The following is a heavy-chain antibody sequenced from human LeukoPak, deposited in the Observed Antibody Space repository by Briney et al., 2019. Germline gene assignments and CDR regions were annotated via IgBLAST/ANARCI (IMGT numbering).Heavy chain of an antibody. V-gene: IGHV4-61*08. CDR1: GGSISSGDYY. CDR3: ARGYNWDPYYLHY. D-gene: IGHD1-20*01. CDR2: IYFSGST. J-gene: IGHJ4*02. Sequence: PSETLSLTCTVSGGSISSGDYYWSWIRQPPGKGLEWIGYIYFSGSTSYNPSLKSRVSISVDMSENQFSLKLSSVTAADTAVYFCARGYNWDPYYLHYWGRGTLVTVSS.